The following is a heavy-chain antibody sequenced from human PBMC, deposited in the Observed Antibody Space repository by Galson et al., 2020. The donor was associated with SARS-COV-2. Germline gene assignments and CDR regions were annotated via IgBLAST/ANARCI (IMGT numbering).Heavy chain of an antibody. Sequence: TGGSLRLSCAASGFTFRSYAMSWVRQAPGKGLEWVSVISGSGGSTYYADSVKGRFTISRDNSKNTLYLQMNSLRAEDTAVYYCAKDWRYCSSTSCYLAEYFQHWGQGTLVTVSS. CDR3: AKDWRYCSSTSCYLAEYFQH. V-gene: IGHV3-23*01. D-gene: IGHD2-2*01. J-gene: IGHJ1*01. CDR1: GFTFRSYA. CDR2: ISGSGGST.